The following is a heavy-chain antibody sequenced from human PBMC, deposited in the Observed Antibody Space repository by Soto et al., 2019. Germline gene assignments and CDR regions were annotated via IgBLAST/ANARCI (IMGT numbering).Heavy chain of an antibody. CDR1: GFTFSSDG. V-gene: IGHV3-30*18. D-gene: IGHD3-3*01. CDR3: ANEVWSGPMDV. CDR2: IYDGSNK. J-gene: IGHJ6*02. Sequence: QVQMVESGGGVVQPGRYLRLSCAAYGFTFSSDGMHWFRQAPGKGLEWVAVIYDGSNKYYADSVKGRFTISRDNSKNTLYLQMNSLRAEDTAVYYCANEVWSGPMDVWGQGTTVTVSS.